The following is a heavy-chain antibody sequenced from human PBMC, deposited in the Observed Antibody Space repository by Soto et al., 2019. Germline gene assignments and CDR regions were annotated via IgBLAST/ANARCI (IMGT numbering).Heavy chain of an antibody. CDR1: SVSISGSNW. J-gene: IGHJ4*02. D-gene: IGHD6-13*01. CDR3: ARAPDRWSYFDY. Sequence: SETLSLTCAVSSVSISGSNWWSWVRQPPGKGLEWIGEIYHSGSTNYNPSLKSRVTISVDKSKNQFSLKLSSVTAADTAVYYCARAPDRWSYFDYWGQGTLVTVSS. V-gene: IGHV4-4*02. CDR2: IYHSGST.